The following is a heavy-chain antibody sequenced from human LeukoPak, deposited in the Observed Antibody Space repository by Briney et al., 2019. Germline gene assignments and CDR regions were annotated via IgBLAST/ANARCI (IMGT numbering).Heavy chain of an antibody. D-gene: IGHD6-13*01. CDR3: ARGYSNSWYFFDY. CDR1: GFTVSSYA. J-gene: IGHJ4*02. CDR2: MSYDGSNK. Sequence: GGSLRLSCAASGFTVSSYAMHWVRQAPGKGLEWVALMSYDGSNKYYADSVKGRLTISRDNSENTLYLQMNSLRAEDTAVYCCARGYSNSWYFFDYWGQGTLVTVSS. V-gene: IGHV3-30*04.